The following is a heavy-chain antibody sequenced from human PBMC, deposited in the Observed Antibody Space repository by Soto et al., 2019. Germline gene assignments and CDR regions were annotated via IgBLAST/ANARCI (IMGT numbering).Heavy chain of an antibody. Sequence: GASVKVSCKTSGYTFINFGITWVRQAPGQGLEWVGKIRGYNGDTNYAPKLQGRVTMTTDTSTSTAYLELRTLRSDDTAVYYCARGRHRNPDYWGQVTLVTVSS. CDR2: IRGYNGDT. J-gene: IGHJ4*02. V-gene: IGHV1-18*04. CDR1: GYTFINFG. CDR3: ARGRHRNPDY.